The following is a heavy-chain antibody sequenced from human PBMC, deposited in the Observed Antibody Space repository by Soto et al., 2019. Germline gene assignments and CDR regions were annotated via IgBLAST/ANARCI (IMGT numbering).Heavy chain of an antibody. J-gene: IGHJ3*02. CDR3: ARAPDQSYSSGWTRKAFEI. CDR2: IIPIFGTA. D-gene: IGHD6-19*01. CDR1: GGTFSSYA. V-gene: IGHV1-69*13. Sequence: SVKVSCKASGGTFSSYAISWVRQAPVQGLEWMGGIIPIFGTANYAQKFQGRVTITADESTSTAYMELSSLRSEDTAVYYCARAPDQSYSSGWTRKAFEIWGQGTMVTVSS.